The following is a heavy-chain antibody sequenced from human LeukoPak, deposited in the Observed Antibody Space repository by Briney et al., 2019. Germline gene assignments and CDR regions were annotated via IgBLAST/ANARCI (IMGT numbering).Heavy chain of an antibody. D-gene: IGHD3-10*01. V-gene: IGHV3-7*01. J-gene: IGHJ4*02. CDR2: IKYHGSDE. CDR1: GFTFSDYW. Sequence: GGSLRLSYAASGFTFSDYWMSWVRQAPGKGLEWVANIKYHGSDEHYVDSVRGRFTISRDNAKNSLFLQMNSLRAEDTAVYYCARIGGSGTYWDYWGQGTPVTVSS. CDR3: ARIGGSGTYWDY.